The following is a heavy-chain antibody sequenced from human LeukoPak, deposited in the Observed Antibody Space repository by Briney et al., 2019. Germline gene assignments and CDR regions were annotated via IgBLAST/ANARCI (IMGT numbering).Heavy chain of an antibody. J-gene: IGHJ4*02. CDR2: IYSGGST. CDR3: AREIHGGNTGVFDY. V-gene: IGHV3-66*01. Sequence: GGSLRLSCAASGFTVSSNYMSWVRQAPGKGLEWVSFIYSGGSTYYPDSVKGRFTISRDNSKNTLYLQMNSLRAEDTAVYYCAREIHGGNTGVFDYWGQGTLVTVSS. CDR1: GFTVSSNY. D-gene: IGHD4-23*01.